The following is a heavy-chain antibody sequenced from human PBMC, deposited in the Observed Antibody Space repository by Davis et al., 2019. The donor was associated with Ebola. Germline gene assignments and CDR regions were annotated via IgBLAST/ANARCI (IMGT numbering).Heavy chain of an antibody. J-gene: IGHJ5*02. D-gene: IGHD6-19*01. Sequence: PGGSLRLSCAASGFTFSAYYMSWIRQAPGKGLEWVSYISSSGSTIYYADSVKGRFTISRDNAKNSLYLQMNSLRAEDTAVYYCARQVVAGHNWFDPWGQGTLVTVSS. V-gene: IGHV3-11*01. CDR2: ISSSGSTI. CDR1: GFTFSAYY. CDR3: ARQVVAGHNWFDP.